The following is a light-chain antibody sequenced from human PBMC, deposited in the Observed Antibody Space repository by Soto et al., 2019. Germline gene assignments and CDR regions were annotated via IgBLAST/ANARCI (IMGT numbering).Light chain of an antibody. CDR2: AAS. J-gene: IGKJ5*01. CDR3: QHLNTYPIP. V-gene: IGKV1-9*01. CDR1: QDISTH. Sequence: DIQMTQSPSSLSASVGDRVTITCQASQDISTHLAWFAQKPGRAPQLLIYAASTLHSGVPSRFSGSGSGTDFTLTISSLQPEDFATYYCQHLNTYPIPFGPGTRLEI.